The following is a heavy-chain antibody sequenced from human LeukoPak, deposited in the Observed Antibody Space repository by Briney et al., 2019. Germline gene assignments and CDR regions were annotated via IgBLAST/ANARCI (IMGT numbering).Heavy chain of an antibody. Sequence: GASVKVSCKASGYSFPRNYIHWVRQAPGQGLEWMGMIYPRDGSTSYAQKFQGRVTVTRDTSTSTVHMELSGLRSEDTAVYYCARDQEAFDYWGQGTLVTVSS. CDR1: GYSFPRNY. J-gene: IGHJ4*02. CDR3: ARDQEAFDY. CDR2: IYPRDGST. V-gene: IGHV1-46*01.